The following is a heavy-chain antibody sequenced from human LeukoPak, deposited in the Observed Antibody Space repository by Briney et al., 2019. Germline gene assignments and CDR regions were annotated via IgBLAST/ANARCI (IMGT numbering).Heavy chain of an antibody. CDR3: ARGRKAWIAGGSWFDP. J-gene: IGHJ5*02. D-gene: IGHD6-13*01. CDR2: MNPNSGNT. Sequence: ASVKVSCKASGYTFTSYDINWVRQATGQGLEWMGWMNPNSGNTGYAQKFQGRVTMTRNTSISTAYMELSSLRSEDTAVYYCARGRKAWIAGGSWFDPWGQGTLVTVSS. CDR1: GYTFTSYD. V-gene: IGHV1-8*01.